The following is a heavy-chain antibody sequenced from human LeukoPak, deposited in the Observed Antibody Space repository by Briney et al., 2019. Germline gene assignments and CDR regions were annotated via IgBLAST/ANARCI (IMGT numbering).Heavy chain of an antibody. Sequence: ASVKVSCKASGYTFTGYYMHWVRQAPGQGLEWMGWINPNSGGTNYAQKFQGRVTMTRDTSISTAYMELSRLRSDDTAVYYCARDEGCSSTSCYLSFFDYWGQGTLVTVSS. CDR1: GYTFTGYY. CDR3: ARDEGCSSTSCYLSFFDY. CDR2: INPNSGGT. V-gene: IGHV1-2*02. J-gene: IGHJ4*02. D-gene: IGHD2-2*01.